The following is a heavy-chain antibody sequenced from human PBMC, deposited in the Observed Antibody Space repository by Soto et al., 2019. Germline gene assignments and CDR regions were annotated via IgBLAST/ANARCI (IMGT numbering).Heavy chain of an antibody. V-gene: IGHV4-39*01. J-gene: IGHJ6*02. D-gene: IGHD2-2*01. Sequence: SQTLSLTCSVSVGSFIISTYYWAWVRHTPGKGLEWLGSILHSGSTYYNPSLKSRLTLSVDTSEDQFSLNLSSVTATDTGVYYCATLPAAMYFYGSDVWGPGTTVTVSS. CDR3: ATLPAAMYFYGSDV. CDR2: ILHSGST. CDR1: VGSFIISTYY.